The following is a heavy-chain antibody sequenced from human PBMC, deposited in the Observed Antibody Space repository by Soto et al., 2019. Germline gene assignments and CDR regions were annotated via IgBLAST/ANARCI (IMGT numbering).Heavy chain of an antibody. Sequence: PGESIRICCKGSGYIFTSYLSSWVRQMPGKGLEWMGRIDPSDSYTNYSPSFQGHVTISADKSISTAYLQWSSLKASDTAMYYCARHNKQQLVSQWGQGTLVTVSS. D-gene: IGHD6-13*01. V-gene: IGHV5-10-1*01. CDR1: GYIFTSYL. CDR3: ARHNKQQLVSQ. J-gene: IGHJ4*02. CDR2: IDPSDSYT.